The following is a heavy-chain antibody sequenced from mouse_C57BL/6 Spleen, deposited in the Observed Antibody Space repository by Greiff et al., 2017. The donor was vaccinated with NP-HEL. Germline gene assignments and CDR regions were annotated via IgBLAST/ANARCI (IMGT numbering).Heavy chain of an antibody. CDR3: ARDAMDY. V-gene: IGHV5-16*01. CDR1: GFTFSDYY. Sequence: EVQRVESEGGLVQPGSSIKLSCTASGFTFSDYYMAWVRQVPEKGLEWVANINYDGSSTYYLDSLKSRFIISRDNAKNILYLQMSSLKSEDTATYYCARDAMDYWGQGTSVTVSS. J-gene: IGHJ4*01. CDR2: INYDGSST.